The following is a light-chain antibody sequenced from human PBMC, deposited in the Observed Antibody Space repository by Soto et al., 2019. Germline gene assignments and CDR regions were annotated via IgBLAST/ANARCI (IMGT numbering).Light chain of an antibody. CDR1: QGISDY. Sequence: DIQLTQSPSFLSASVGDRVTISCRASQGISDYLAWYQQKPGKAPKLLIYGASTLQSGVPSRFSGSASGTEFTLPFSRLQPEDLATFFCKQFNASPPPFGGGTKRAIK. CDR2: GAS. CDR3: KQFNASPPP. J-gene: IGKJ4*01. V-gene: IGKV1-9*01.